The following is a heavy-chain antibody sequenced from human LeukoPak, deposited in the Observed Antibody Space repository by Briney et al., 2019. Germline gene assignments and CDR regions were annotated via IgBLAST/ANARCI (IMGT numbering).Heavy chain of an antibody. V-gene: IGHV3-23*01. J-gene: IGHJ4*02. CDR3: AKDHVPYSSSWYAFDY. CDR1: GFIFSSYG. CDR2: ISGSGGST. D-gene: IGHD6-13*01. Sequence: GGSLRLSCAASGFIFSSYGMHWVRQAPGKGLEWVSAISGSGGSTYYADSVKGRFTISRDNSKNTLYLQMNSLRAEDTAVYYCAKDHVPYSSSWYAFDYWGQGTLVTVSS.